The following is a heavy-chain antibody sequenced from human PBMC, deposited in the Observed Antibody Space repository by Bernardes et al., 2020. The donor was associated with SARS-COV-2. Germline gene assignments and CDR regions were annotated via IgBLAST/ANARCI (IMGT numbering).Heavy chain of an antibody. Sequence: VGSLILSCAASGFSFRDSWMHWVRQAPGPGLVWVSRINGGGRSVNYADSVKGRFTISRDNAKNTLYLQMSSLSAEDTAVYYCTRGPLSGYGSFGVWGQGTLVTGSS. D-gene: IGHD5-12*01. CDR2: INGGGRSV. J-gene: IGHJ4*02. CDR3: TRGPLSGYGSFGV. V-gene: IGHV3-74*01. CDR1: GFSFRDSW.